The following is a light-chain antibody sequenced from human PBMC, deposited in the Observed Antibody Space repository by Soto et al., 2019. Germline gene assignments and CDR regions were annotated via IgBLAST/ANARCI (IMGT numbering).Light chain of an antibody. V-gene: IGLV2-14*01. CDR3: NSYTTSSTLV. CDR1: SSDVGGYNY. Sequence: QAVVTQPASVSGSPGQSITISCTGTSSDVGGYNYVSWYQQHPGKAPKLMIYEVTNRPSGISDRFSASKSGNTASLTISGLQAEDEADYYCNSYTTSSTLVFGGGTKVTVL. J-gene: IGLJ2*01. CDR2: EVT.